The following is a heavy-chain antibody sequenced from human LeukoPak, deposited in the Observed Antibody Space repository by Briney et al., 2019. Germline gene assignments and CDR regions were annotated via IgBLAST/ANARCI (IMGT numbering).Heavy chain of an antibody. CDR1: GFTFSDYG. V-gene: IGHV3-30*02. J-gene: IGHJ4*02. CDR3: ARSLCGDDCYRGNY. Sequence: GGSLRLSCAASGFTFSDYGMHWVRQAPGKGLEWVTFIRYDGSNKYYADSVRGRFTISRDNSQNTLYLQLNNLRVEDTAVYYCARSLCGDDCYRGNYWGQGALVTVSS. D-gene: IGHD2-21*01. CDR2: IRYDGSNK.